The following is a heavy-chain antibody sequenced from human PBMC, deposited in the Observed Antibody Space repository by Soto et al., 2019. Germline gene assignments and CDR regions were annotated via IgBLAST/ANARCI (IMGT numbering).Heavy chain of an antibody. D-gene: IGHD3-16*01. CDR1: ADTFSSSA. V-gene: IGHV1-69*13. Sequence: ASVKVSCKASADTFSSSAFSWVRQAPGQGLEWMGGIIPFFHAVNYAQKFQGRVTITADESTSTAYMELSSLRSEDTAVYYCAIPDRAYTDYYYYGMDVWGQGTTVTVSS. CDR2: IIPFFHAV. CDR3: AIPDRAYTDYYYYGMDV. J-gene: IGHJ6*02.